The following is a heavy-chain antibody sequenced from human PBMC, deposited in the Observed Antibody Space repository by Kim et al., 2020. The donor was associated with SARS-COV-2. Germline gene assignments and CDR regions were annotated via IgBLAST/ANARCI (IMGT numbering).Heavy chain of an antibody. V-gene: IGHV3-23*01. Sequence: GGSLRLSCAASGFTFSSYAMSWVRQAPGKGLEWVSAISGSGGSTYYADSVKGRFTISRDNTKNTLYLQMNSLRAEDTAVYYCAKGPMAMIGVVITEIDYWGQGALVTVSS. CDR2: ISGSGGST. CDR3: AKGPMAMIGVVITEIDY. D-gene: IGHD3-22*01. J-gene: IGHJ4*02. CDR1: GFTFSSYA.